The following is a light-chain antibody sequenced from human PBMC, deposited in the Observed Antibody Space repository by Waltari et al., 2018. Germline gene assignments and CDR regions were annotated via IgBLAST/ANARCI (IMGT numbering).Light chain of an antibody. CDR2: EAS. CDR3: QQYNSYSLLT. Sequence: DIRMTQSPSTLSASAGDRVIISCRGSQSISQWLAWYQQKPGKAPKLLIYEASTLQSGVPSRVSGTGSGTDFTLTIRSLQPDDFATYYGQQYNSYSLLTFGGGTKVEIK. J-gene: IGKJ4*01. CDR1: QSISQW. V-gene: IGKV1-5*03.